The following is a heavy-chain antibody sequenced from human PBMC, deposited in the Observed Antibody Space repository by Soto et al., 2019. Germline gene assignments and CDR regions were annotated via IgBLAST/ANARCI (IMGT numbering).Heavy chain of an antibody. Sequence: SLQVSCKASGGTFSSYPISWGRQAPGQGLEWMGGIIPIFGTANYAHNFQGRVTITADEATSTAYMELSSLRSEDTAVYYCARVEGRGVRYSPLDYWGQGTLVTVSS. CDR2: IIPIFGTA. V-gene: IGHV1-69*13. CDR3: ARVEGRGVRYSPLDY. J-gene: IGHJ4*02. D-gene: IGHD3-10*01. CDR1: GGTFSSYP.